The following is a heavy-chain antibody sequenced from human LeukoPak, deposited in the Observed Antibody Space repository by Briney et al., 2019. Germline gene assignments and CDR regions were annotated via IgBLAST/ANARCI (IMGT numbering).Heavy chain of an antibody. V-gene: IGHV1-2*06. CDR2: INPNSGGT. J-gene: IGHJ4*02. CDR3: ARDPKFPGK. D-gene: IGHD3-10*01. CDR1: GYTFTGYY. Sequence: ASVKVSCKASGYTFTGYYMHWVRQAPGQGLEWMGRINPNSGGTNYAQKYQGRGTITRATSISTAYMELSRQRSDDTAVYYCARDPKFPGKWGQGTLVTVSS.